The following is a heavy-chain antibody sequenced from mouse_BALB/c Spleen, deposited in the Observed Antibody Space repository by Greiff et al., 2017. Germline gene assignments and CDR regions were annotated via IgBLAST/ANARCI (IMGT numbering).Heavy chain of an antibody. Sequence: VKLQESGPELVKPGASVKMSCKASGYSFTSYWMHWVKQRPGQGLEWIGMIDPSDSETRLNQKFKDKATLTVDKSSSTAYMQLSSPTSEDSAVYYCARRGRYAMDYWGQGTSVTVAS. CDR3: ARRGRYAMDY. V-gene: IGHV1S127*01. CDR2: IDPSDSET. J-gene: IGHJ4*01. CDR1: GYSFTSYW.